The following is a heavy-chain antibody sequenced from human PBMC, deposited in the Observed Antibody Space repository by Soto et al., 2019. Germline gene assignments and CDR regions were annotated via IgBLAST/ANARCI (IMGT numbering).Heavy chain of an antibody. D-gene: IGHD2-2*01. CDR2: ISYSSTDI. CDR1: GFTFSSYN. V-gene: IGHV3-21*06. J-gene: IGHJ1*01. CDR3: ARPDCSGTGCHLIQY. Sequence: GGSLRLSCAASGFTFSSYNMNWVRQGPGKGLEWVSFISYSSTDIRYADSVKGRFTISRDNAKNSLYLQMNNLRAEDTAVYYCARPDCSGTGCHLIQYWGQGTLVTVSS.